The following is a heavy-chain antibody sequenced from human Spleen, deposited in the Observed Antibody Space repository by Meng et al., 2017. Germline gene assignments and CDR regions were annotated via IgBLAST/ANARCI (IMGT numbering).Heavy chain of an antibody. CDR3: ARPGSVSGWFYFDS. CDR1: GEPINRDAYY. V-gene: IGHV4-39*01. Sequence: QVQLQESGPGLVKPSETLSLNCSVSGEPINRDAYYWGWIRQPPGKGLEWIGSITYSRETYYNPSFKSRVTMSIDTSKNQFSLSLRSVTAADTAVYYCARPGSVSGWFYFDSWGQGTLVTVSS. J-gene: IGHJ4*02. D-gene: IGHD6-19*01. CDR2: ITYSRET.